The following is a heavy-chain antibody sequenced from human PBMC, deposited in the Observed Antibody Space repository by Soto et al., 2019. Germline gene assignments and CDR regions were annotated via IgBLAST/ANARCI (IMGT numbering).Heavy chain of an antibody. CDR1: GATLDTFINYG. D-gene: IGHD5-12*01. CDR2: IIPVFGAA. CDR3: ARGYSGYDCRY. Sequence: GASVKVSCKASGATLDTFINYGITWVRQAPGQGLEWMGGIIPVFGAANHAQKFQGRVTISADESTRTVNMELSSLRSDDTAVYYCARGYSGYDCRYWGQGTLVTVSS. J-gene: IGHJ4*02. V-gene: IGHV1-69*13.